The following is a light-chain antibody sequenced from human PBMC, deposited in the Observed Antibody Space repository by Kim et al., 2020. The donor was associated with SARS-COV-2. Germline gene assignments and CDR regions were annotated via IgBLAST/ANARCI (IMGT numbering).Light chain of an antibody. V-gene: IGKV1-9*01. Sequence: DIQLTQSPSFLSAAVGDRVTFTCRASQDISNFFAWYQQKPGRAPKLLIHAASTLQSGVPSRFSGGGSGTEFTLTITSLQPEDFATYYCQQLNSYPYTFGRGTKLEI. CDR1: QDISNF. J-gene: IGKJ2*01. CDR2: AAS. CDR3: QQLNSYPYT.